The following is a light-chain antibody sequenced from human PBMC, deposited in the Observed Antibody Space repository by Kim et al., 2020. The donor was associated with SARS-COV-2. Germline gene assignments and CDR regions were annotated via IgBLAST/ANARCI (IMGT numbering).Light chain of an antibody. CDR3: SSYTSSSGLMV. J-gene: IGLJ3*02. CDR1: SRDVDDYNY. V-gene: IGLV2-14*01. CDR2: EVT. Sequence: QSITISFTGTSRDVDDYNYVSWYQQHPGKAPKLMIYEVTKRPSGVSYRFSGSKSGNTASLTISGLQAEDEADYYCSSYTSSSGLMVFGGGTQLTVL.